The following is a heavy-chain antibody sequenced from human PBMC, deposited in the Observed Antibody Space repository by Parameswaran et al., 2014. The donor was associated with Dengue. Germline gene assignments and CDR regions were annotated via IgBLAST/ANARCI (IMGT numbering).Heavy chain of an antibody. D-gene: IGHD6-13*01. Sequence: RWIRQPPGKGLEWIGYIYYSGSTYYNPSLKSRVTISVDTSKNQFSLKLSSVTAADTAVYYCARPIAAFDTGFDYWGQGTLVTVSS. J-gene: IGHJ4*02. CDR2: IYYSGST. CDR3: ARPIAAFDTGFDY. V-gene: IGHV4-30-4*01.